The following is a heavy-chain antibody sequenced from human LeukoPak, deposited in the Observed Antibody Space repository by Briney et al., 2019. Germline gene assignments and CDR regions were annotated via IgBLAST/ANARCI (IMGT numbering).Heavy chain of an antibody. D-gene: IGHD2-2*02. CDR3: AKDFAIQPIPYFDY. Sequence: GGSLRLSCAASGFTFSSYAMSWVRQAPGKGLEWASAISGSGGSTYYADSVKGRFTISRDNSKNTLYLQMNSLRAEDTAVCYCAKDFAIQPIPYFDYWGQGTLVTVSS. CDR2: ISGSGGST. J-gene: IGHJ4*02. CDR1: GFTFSSYA. V-gene: IGHV3-23*01.